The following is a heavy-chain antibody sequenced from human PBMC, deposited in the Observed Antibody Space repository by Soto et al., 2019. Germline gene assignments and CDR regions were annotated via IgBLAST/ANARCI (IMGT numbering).Heavy chain of an antibody. CDR3: ARELNAESSTYYSFAY. CDR2: VSTNNANT. Sequence: ASVKVSCKTSGYSFSAYGLAWLRQAPGQRPEWMGWVSTNNANTNYAQKFQGRVTMTTDTSTTTTYMELRSLRSDDTAVYYCARELNAESSTYYSFAYWGQGTLVTVSS. CDR1: GYSFSAYG. V-gene: IGHV1-18*01. J-gene: IGHJ4*02. D-gene: IGHD2-2*01.